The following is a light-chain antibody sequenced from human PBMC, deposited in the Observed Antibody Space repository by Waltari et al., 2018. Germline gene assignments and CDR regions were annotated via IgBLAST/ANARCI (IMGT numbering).Light chain of an antibody. CDR1: PRVKRAW. CDR3: QHYVSLPGT. J-gene: IGKJ1*01. CDR2: GAS. V-gene: IGKV3-20*01. Sequence: RVRPRVKRAWAWYQQKPGQAPRLLIFGASNRATGIPERFSGSGSETDFSLTISRLEPEDFAVYYCQHYVSLPGTFGRGTKVEIK.